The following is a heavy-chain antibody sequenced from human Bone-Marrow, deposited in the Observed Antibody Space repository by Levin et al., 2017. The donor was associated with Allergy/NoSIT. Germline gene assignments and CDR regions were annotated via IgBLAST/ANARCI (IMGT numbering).Heavy chain of an antibody. Sequence: ASVKVSCKGSGYTFLTYYIAWVRQMPGKGLEWVGIIYPGDSDTRYSPSFRGQATNPADKSISTAYLQWDSLKASDTATYYCARHYTLDVWGQGTTVTVSS. CDR1: GYTFLTYY. CDR3: ARHYTLDV. CDR2: IYPGDSDT. J-gene: IGHJ6*02. V-gene: IGHV5-51*01.